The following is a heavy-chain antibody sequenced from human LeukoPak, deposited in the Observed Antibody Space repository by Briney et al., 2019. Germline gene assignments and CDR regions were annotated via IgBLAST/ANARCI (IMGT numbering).Heavy chain of an antibody. V-gene: IGHV4-59*01. CDR2: IYYSGST. J-gene: IGHJ6*03. D-gene: IGHD6-13*01. Sequence: AETLSLTCTVSGGSISSYYWSWIRQPPGRGLEWIGYIYYSGSTNYNPSLKSRVTISVDTSKNQFPLTLSSVTAADTAVYYCARDYNRPFQLSEAAADTQFDYYYYMDVWGKGTTVTVSS. CDR3: ARDYNRPFQLSEAAADTQFDYYYYMDV. CDR1: GGSISSYY.